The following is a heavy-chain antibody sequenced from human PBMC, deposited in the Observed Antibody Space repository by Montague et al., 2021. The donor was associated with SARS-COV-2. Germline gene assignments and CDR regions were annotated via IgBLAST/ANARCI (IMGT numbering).Heavy chain of an antibody. Sequence: SETLSLTSTVSGGSLNKHYWSWIRKAPGKELEWLGNIFYKGNTNYNVXLWGRVSMSLDTPQNQFSLKLTSLTAADTAVYYCARPIGSSGERDNWGQGTLVTVSS. J-gene: IGHJ4*02. CDR3: ARPIGSSGERDN. D-gene: IGHD3-22*01. CDR2: IFYKGNT. V-gene: IGHV4-59*11. CDR1: GGSLNKHY.